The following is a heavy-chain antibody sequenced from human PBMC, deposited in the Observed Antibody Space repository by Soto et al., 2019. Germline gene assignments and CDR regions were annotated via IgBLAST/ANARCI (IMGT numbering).Heavy chain of an antibody. CDR1: GYNFTNYG. CDR2: ISGYIGNT. CDR3: ARDIVVGTPAIPLPFYPYDGMDV. V-gene: IGHV1-18*04. D-gene: IGHD2-2*02. Sequence: QVQLVQSEGEMKKPGASVTVSCKASGYNFTNYGISWVRQAPGQGLQWMGWISGYIGNTHDAHKFQGRVTLTTDTSTATAYLELRSLRSDVTAVYYCARDIVVGTPAIPLPFYPYDGMDVWGHGTTVTVSS. J-gene: IGHJ6*02.